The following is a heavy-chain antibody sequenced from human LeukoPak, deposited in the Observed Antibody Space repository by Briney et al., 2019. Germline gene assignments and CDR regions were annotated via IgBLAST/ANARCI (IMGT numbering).Heavy chain of an antibody. V-gene: IGHV3-33*06. Sequence: GRSLRLSCAASGFTFSSYGMHWVRQAPGKGLEWGAVIWYDGSNKYYADSVKGRFTISRDNSKNTLYLQMNSLRAEDTAVYYCAKVSHYYDSSGYFDYWGQGTLVTVSS. CDR3: AKVSHYYDSSGYFDY. J-gene: IGHJ4*02. CDR1: GFTFSSYG. D-gene: IGHD3-22*01. CDR2: IWYDGSNK.